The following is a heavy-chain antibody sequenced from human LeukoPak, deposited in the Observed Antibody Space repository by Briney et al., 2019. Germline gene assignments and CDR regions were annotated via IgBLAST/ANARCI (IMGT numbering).Heavy chain of an antibody. CDR3: ARDAVGYRSSTSCNPKYYFDY. V-gene: IGHV4-31*03. CDR2: IYYSGST. Sequence: PSETLSLTCTVSGGSISSGGYYWSWIRQHPGKGLEWIGYIYYSGSTYYNPSLKSRVTISVDTSKNQFSLKLSSVTAADTAVYYCARDAVGYRSSTSCNPKYYFDYWGQGTLVTVSS. D-gene: IGHD2-2*01. J-gene: IGHJ4*02. CDR1: GGSISSGGYY.